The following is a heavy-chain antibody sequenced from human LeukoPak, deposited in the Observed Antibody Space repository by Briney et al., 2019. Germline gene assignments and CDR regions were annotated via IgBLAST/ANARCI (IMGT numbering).Heavy chain of an antibody. CDR1: GYTFTSYY. CDR2: INPSGGST. V-gene: IGHV1-46*01. D-gene: IGHD6-6*01. CDR3: ARSASRSSSSQWFDP. Sequence: ASVKVSCKASGYTFTSYYMHWVRQAPGQGLEWMGIINPSGGSTSYAQKFQGRVTITTDESTSTAYMELSSLRSEDTAVYYCARSASRSSSSQWFDPWGQGTLVTVSS. J-gene: IGHJ5*02.